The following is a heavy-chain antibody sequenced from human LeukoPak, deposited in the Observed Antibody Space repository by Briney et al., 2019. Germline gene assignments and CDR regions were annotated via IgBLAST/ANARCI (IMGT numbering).Heavy chain of an antibody. CDR3: ARDRIAVAGTGVDY. CDR2: ISAYNGNT. CDR1: GYTLTSYD. Sequence: ASVTVSCKASGYTLTSYDINWVRQAPGQGLEWIGWISAYNGNTNYAQKLQGRVTMTTDTSTSTAYMELRSLRSDDTAVYYCARDRIAVAGTGVDYWGQGTLVTVSS. V-gene: IGHV1-18*01. J-gene: IGHJ4*02. D-gene: IGHD6-19*01.